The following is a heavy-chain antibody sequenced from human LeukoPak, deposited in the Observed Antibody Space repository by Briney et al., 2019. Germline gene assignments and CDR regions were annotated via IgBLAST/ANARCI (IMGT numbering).Heavy chain of an antibody. CDR2: INYSGST. CDR1: GGSVSSSSYY. CDR3: ARVVPAAVGYFDY. J-gene: IGHJ4*02. D-gene: IGHD2-2*01. V-gene: IGHV4-39*07. Sequence: SETLSLTCTVSGGSVSSSSYYWGWIRQPPGKGLEWIASINYSGSTYYNPSLRSRVTISVDTSKNQFSLKLSSVTAADTAIYYCARVVPAAVGYFDYWGQGTLVTVSS.